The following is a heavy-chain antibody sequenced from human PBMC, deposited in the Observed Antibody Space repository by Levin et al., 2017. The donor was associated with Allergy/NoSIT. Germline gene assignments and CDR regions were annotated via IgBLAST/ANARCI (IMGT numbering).Heavy chain of an antibody. CDR3: ARAAGSYRGNFDY. CDR2: INPNSGGT. J-gene: IGHJ4*02. V-gene: IGHV1-2*02. Sequence: GESLKISCKASGYTFSGYYVHWVRQAPGQGLEWMGWINPNSGGTKYAQKFQGRVTMTRDTSISTAYMELTRLRSDDTAVYYCARAAGSYRGNFDYWGQGTLVTVSS. CDR1: GYTFSGYY. D-gene: IGHD1-26*01.